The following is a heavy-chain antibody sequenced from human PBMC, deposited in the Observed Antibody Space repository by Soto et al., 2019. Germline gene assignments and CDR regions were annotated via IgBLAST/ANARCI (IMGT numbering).Heavy chain of an antibody. CDR2: IYYSGPN. J-gene: IGHJ5*02. CDR1: GGSISSYY. Sequence: QVQLQESGPGLVKPSETLALTCTVSGGSISSYYWSWIRQPPGKGLEWIGYIYYSGPNNYNPSLKRRGTISVDTSKNQFSLKLSSVTAADTSVYYCARDQDWFDPLGQGTLVTVSS. CDR3: ARDQDWFDP. V-gene: IGHV4-59*01.